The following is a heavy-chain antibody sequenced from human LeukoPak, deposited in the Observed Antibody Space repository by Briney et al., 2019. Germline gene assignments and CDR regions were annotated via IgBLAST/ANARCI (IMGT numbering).Heavy chain of an antibody. CDR3: ARGSGYSGYDYVNAFDI. J-gene: IGHJ3*02. D-gene: IGHD5-12*01. V-gene: IGHV3-7*01. Sequence: PGGSLRLSCAASGFTFSSYWMSWVRQAPGKGLEWVANIKQDGSEKYYVDSVKGRFTISRDNAKNSLYLQMNSLRAEDTAVYYCARGSGYSGYDYVNAFDIWGQGTMVTVSS. CDR1: GFTFSSYW. CDR2: IKQDGSEK.